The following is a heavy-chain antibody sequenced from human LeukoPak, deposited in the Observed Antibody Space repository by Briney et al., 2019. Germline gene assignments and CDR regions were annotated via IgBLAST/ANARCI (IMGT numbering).Heavy chain of an antibody. V-gene: IGHV3-7*01. D-gene: IGHD3-22*01. CDR1: GLTFRSHW. CDR3: ARDLGAYYYDSSGYYSGEYYYMDV. CDR2: IKEDGSEK. Sequence: GGSLRLSCEASGLTFRSHWMSWIRQAPGKGLEWVAIIKEDGSEKYYVDSVKGRFTISRDNAKNSLYLQMNSLRAEDTAVYYCARDLGAYYYDSSGYYSGEYYYMDVWGKGTTVTVSS. J-gene: IGHJ6*03.